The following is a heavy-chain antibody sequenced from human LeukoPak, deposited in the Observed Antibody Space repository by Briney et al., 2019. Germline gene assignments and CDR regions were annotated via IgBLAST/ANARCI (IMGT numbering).Heavy chain of an antibody. CDR1: GFTFSDYY. Sequence: GGSLRLSCAASGFTFSDYYMSWIRQAPGKGLEWVSYISSSGSTIYYADSVKGRFTISRDNAKNSLYLQMNSLRAEDTAVYYCAREAAAGNYYYYYYMDVWAKGPRSPSP. CDR3: AREAAAGNYYYYYYMDV. J-gene: IGHJ6*03. CDR2: ISSSGSTI. V-gene: IGHV3-11*01. D-gene: IGHD6-13*01.